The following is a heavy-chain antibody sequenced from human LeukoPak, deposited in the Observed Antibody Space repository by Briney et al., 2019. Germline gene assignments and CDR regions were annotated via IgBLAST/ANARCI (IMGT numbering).Heavy chain of an antibody. CDR2: IKTDGSEK. CDR1: GFIFSPYA. D-gene: IGHD3-22*01. CDR3: ATHSSLNRREFQY. J-gene: IGHJ1*01. V-gene: IGHV3-7*01. Sequence: PGGSLRLSCAASGFIFSPYAMSWVRQAPGKGLQWVANIKTDGSEKYYVDSVKGRFTISRDNAKNSLYLQMNSLRAEDTAVYYCATHSSLNRREFQYWGQGTLLTVSS.